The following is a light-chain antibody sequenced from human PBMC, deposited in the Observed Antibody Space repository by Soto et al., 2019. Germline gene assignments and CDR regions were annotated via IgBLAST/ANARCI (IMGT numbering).Light chain of an antibody. V-gene: IGKV3-20*01. J-gene: IGKJ1*01. Sequence: EIVLTHSPGTLSFSPGERATLSCRASQSVSSSYLAWYQQKPGQAPRLLIYGASSRATGIPDRFSGSGSGTDFTLTISRLEPEDFAVYYCQQYGSSSWTFGQGTKV. CDR2: GAS. CDR3: QQYGSSSWT. CDR1: QSVSSSY.